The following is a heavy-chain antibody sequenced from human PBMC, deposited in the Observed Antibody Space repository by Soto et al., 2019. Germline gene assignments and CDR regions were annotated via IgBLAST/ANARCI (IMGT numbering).Heavy chain of an antibody. CDR2: ISAYNGNT. Sequence: PSVKVSCKASCYSFTSYGISWVRQAPGQGLEWMGWISAYNGNTNYAQKLQGRVTMTTDTSTSTAYMELRSLRSDDTAVYYCARDGQLLKFYYYYGMDVWGQGTTVTVSS. J-gene: IGHJ6*02. CDR1: CYSFTSYG. V-gene: IGHV1-18*01. D-gene: IGHD6-13*01. CDR3: ARDGQLLKFYYYYGMDV.